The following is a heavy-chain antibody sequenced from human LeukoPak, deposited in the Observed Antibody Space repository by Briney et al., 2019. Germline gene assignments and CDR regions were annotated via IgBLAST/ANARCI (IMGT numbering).Heavy chain of an antibody. V-gene: IGHV3-74*01. J-gene: IGHJ4*02. CDR2: IDIDGAGT. CDR3: GTVFDH. Sequence: GSLRLSCAASGFTFTNYWMHWVGRARGKGLVWVSRIDIDGAGTSYADSVKGGLTISRDNAKSTVSLEMTCLKAEDTGVYYCGTVFDHWGPGILVTVSS. CDR1: GFTFTNYW.